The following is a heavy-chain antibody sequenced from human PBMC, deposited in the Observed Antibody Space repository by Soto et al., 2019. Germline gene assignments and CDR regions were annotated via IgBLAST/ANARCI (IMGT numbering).Heavy chain of an antibody. D-gene: IGHD3-9*01. J-gene: IGHJ6*02. Sequence: SVKVSCKASGGTFSSYAISWVRQAPGQGLEWMGGIIPIFGTANYAQKFQGRVTITADESTSTAYMELSSLRSEDTAVYYCASFHSAILTGSTLDVCGQGTTVTVSS. CDR2: IIPIFGTA. CDR3: ASFHSAILTGSTLDV. V-gene: IGHV1-69*13. CDR1: GGTFSSYA.